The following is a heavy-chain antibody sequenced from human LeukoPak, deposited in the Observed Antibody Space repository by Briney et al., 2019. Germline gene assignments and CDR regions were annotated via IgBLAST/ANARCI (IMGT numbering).Heavy chain of an antibody. CDR3: AKDIRPKGSYFDY. CDR1: GFTFSSYS. CDR2: ISWNSGSI. V-gene: IGHV3-9*01. D-gene: IGHD3-10*01. Sequence: GGSLRLSCAASGFTFSSYSMNWVRQAPGKGLEWVSGISWNSGSIGYADSVKGRFTISRDNAKNSLYLQMNSLRAEDTALYYCAKDIRPKGSYFDYWGQGTLVTVSS. J-gene: IGHJ4*02.